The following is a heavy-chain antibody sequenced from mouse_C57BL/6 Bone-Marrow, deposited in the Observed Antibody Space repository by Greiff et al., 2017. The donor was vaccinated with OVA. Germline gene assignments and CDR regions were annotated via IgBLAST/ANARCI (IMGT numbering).Heavy chain of an antibody. CDR2: IWTGGGT. CDR1: GFSLTSYA. Sequence: QVQLQQSGPGLVAPSQSLSITCTVSGFSLTSYAISWVRQPPGKGLEWLGVIWTGGGTNYNSALKSRLSISKDNSKSQVFLKMNSLQTDDTARYYCARFHYYGSSLYAMDYWGQGTSVTVSS. CDR3: ARFHYYGSSLYAMDY. D-gene: IGHD1-1*01. V-gene: IGHV2-9-1*01. J-gene: IGHJ4*01.